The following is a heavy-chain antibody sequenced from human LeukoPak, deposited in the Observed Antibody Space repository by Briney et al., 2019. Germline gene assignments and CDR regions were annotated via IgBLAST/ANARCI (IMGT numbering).Heavy chain of an antibody. CDR1: GFTVSSNY. Sequence: PGGSLRLSCAASGFTVSSNYMSWVRQAPGKGLEWVSGISWNSGSIGYADSVKGRFTISRDNAKNSLYLQMNSLRAEDTALYYCAKTRRERWYRHYFDYWGQGTLVTVSS. CDR2: ISWNSGSI. CDR3: AKTRRERWYRHYFDY. V-gene: IGHV3-9*01. J-gene: IGHJ4*02. D-gene: IGHD2-15*01.